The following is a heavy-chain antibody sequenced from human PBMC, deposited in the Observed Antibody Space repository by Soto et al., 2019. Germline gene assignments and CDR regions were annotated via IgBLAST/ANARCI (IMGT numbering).Heavy chain of an antibody. Sequence: ASVNVSCKASGYTFTSYAMHWVRQAPGQRLEWMGWINAGNGNTKYSQKFQGRVTITRDTSASTAYMELSSLRSEDTAVYYCARGGVPYDFWSGYYPDWFDPWGQGTLVTVSS. V-gene: IGHV1-3*01. CDR2: INAGNGNT. CDR3: ARGGVPYDFWSGYYPDWFDP. D-gene: IGHD3-3*01. CDR1: GYTFTSYA. J-gene: IGHJ5*02.